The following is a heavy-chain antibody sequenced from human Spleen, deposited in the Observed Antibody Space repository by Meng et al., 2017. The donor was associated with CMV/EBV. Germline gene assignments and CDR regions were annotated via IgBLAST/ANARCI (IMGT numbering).Heavy chain of an antibody. CDR2: ITGSGGST. Sequence: GESLKISCTASGFTFSSYAMSWVRQAPGKGLEWVSAITGSGGSTYYADSVKGRFTIFRDNSKDTLYLRMNNVRAEDTAVYYCVREGYCSSTTCSTYYHYGMDVWGQGTAVTVSS. CDR3: VREGYCSSTTCSTYYHYGMDV. V-gene: IGHV3-23*01. D-gene: IGHD2-2*01. J-gene: IGHJ6*02. CDR1: GFTFSSYA.